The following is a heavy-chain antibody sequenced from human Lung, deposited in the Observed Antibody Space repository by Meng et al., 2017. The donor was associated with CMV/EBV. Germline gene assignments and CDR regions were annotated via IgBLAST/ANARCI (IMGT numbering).Heavy chain of an antibody. CDR1: GGSISSYSYY. V-gene: IGHV4-39*07. CDR2: IYYSGST. Sequence: SETLSLXXTVSGGSISSYSYYWGWIRQPPGRGLEWIGSIYYSGSTYYNPSLKSRVTISVDMSKNQFSLKLSSVTAADTAVYYCARDLRVGVVATWFDPWGHGXLVTVSS. D-gene: IGHD3-3*01. J-gene: IGHJ5*02. CDR3: ARDLRVGVVATWFDP.